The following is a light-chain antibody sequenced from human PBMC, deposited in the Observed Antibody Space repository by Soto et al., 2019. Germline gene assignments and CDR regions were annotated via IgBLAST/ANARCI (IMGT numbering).Light chain of an antibody. V-gene: IGLV1-44*01. Sequence: QSVLTQPPSTSGTPGQRVTNSWSGSSSNIGTNTVNWYQQVPGTAPKLLIYSNDQRPSGVPDRFSGSKSGTSVSLAISGLQSEDEADYFCAAWDARLNGVVFGGATKLTVL. CDR2: SND. J-gene: IGLJ3*02. CDR1: SSNIGTNT. CDR3: AAWDARLNGVV.